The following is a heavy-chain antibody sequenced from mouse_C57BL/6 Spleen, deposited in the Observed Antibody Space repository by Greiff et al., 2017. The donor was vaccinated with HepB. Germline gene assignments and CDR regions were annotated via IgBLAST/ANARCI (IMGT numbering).Heavy chain of an antibody. V-gene: IGHV5-4*01. Sequence: EVKLMESGGGLVKPGGSLKLSCAASGFTFSSYAMSWVRQTPEKRLEWVATISDGGSYTYYPDNVKGRFTISRDNAKNNLYLQMSHLKSEDTAMYYCARELQLGRGAMDYWGQGTSVTVSS. CDR3: ARELQLGRGAMDY. J-gene: IGHJ4*01. D-gene: IGHD4-1*02. CDR1: GFTFSSYA. CDR2: ISDGGSYT.